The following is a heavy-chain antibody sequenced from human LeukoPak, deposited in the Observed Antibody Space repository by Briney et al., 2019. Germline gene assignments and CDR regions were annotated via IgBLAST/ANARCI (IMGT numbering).Heavy chain of an antibody. D-gene: IGHD6-25*01. CDR3: ARDSSGDGYSSGYH. CDR2: IYYSGGT. V-gene: IGHV4-39*07. CDR1: GGSISSYY. Sequence: PSETLSLTCTVSGGSISSYYWGWIRQPPGKGLEWIGSIYYSGGTYYNPSLKSRVTISVDTSKNQFSLTLSSVTAADTAVYYCARDSSGDGYSSGYHWGQGTLVTVSS. J-gene: IGHJ5*02.